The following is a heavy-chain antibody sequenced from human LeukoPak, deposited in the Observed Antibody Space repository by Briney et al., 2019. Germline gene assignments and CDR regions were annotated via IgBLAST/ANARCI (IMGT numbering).Heavy chain of an antibody. CDR3: ARGSGGAFDI. V-gene: IGHV3-30*14. Sequence: GGSLRLSCAASGFTFSSYAMHWVRQAPDKGLEWVAVISYDGSNKYYADSVKGRFTISRDNSKNTLYLQVNSLRAEDTAVYYCARGSGGAFDIWGQGTMVTVSS. CDR1: GFTFSSYA. CDR2: ISYDGSNK. D-gene: IGHD6-25*01. J-gene: IGHJ3*02.